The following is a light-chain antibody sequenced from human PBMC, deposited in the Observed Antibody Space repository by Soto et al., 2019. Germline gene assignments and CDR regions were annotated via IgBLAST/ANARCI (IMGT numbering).Light chain of an antibody. CDR1: QTIRRW. CDR2: DAS. CDR3: QHYGRDPWT. V-gene: IGKV1-5*01. J-gene: IGKJ1*01. Sequence: DIEMTQSPATLSASVGDRVTITCRASQTIRRWLGWYQQRPGKAPKVLIYDASTLESGVPARFSGSGSETEFTLTISWLQPEDSVSYCDQHYGRDPWTFGQGTKVEIK.